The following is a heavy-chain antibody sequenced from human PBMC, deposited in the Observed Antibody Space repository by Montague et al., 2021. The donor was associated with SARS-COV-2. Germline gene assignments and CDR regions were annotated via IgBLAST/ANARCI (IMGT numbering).Heavy chain of an antibody. Sequence: SETLSLTCTVSGGSISSSSYYWGWIRQPPGKGLEWIGSIYYSGSTYYNPSLKSRVTISVDTSKNQFSLKPSSVTAADTALYYCARRARRGIMIFGVVTASYYLDYWGQGTMVTVSS. J-gene: IGHJ4*02. CDR1: GGSISSSSYY. D-gene: IGHD3-3*01. V-gene: IGHV4-39*01. CDR2: IYYSGST. CDR3: ARRARRGIMIFGVVTASYYLDY.